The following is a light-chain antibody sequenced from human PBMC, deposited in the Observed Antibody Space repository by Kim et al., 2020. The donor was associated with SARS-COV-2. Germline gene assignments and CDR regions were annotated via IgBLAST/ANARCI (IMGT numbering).Light chain of an antibody. V-gene: IGKV3-20*01. J-gene: IGKJ4*01. CDR3: QQYGTSPPLA. CDR2: GAS. Sequence: PGERAPLSCRGSQGVSNNYLAWYQQEPGQAPRLVIYGASNRATGIPERFSGSGSGTDFTLTISRLEPEDFAVYYCQQYGTSPPLAFGGGTKVEI. CDR1: QGVSNNY.